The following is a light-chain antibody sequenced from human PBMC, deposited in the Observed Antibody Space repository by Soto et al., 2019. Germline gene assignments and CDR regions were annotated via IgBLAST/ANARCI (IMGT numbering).Light chain of an antibody. CDR3: VLYMGSGIWV. CDR1: SGSVSASNY. CDR2: STN. Sequence: QTVVTQEPSFSVSPGRTVTLTCGLSSGSVSASNYPSWYQQTPGQAPRTLIDSTNTRSSGVPDRFSASILGNKAALTITGAQADDECVYYCVLYMGSGIWVFGGGTKLTVL. V-gene: IGLV8-61*01. J-gene: IGLJ3*02.